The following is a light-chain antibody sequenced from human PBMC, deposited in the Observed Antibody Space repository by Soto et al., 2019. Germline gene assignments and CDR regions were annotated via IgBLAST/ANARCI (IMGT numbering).Light chain of an antibody. J-gene: IGKJ1*01. CDR2: DAS. V-gene: IGKV1-5*01. CDR1: QTISGT. Sequence: DIQMTQSPSTLSASVGDRVTITRRASQTISGTLAWYQQTPGKAPKILIYDASSLESGVPSRFRGSGSGTEFTLAISRLQPDDFSTYYCQQYYTYSWTFGQGTKVDIK. CDR3: QQYYTYSWT.